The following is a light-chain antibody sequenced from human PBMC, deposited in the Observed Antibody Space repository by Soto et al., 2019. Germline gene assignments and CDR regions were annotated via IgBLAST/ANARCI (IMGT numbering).Light chain of an antibody. V-gene: IGKV1-33*01. CDR2: DAS. J-gene: IGKJ4*01. CDR3: QQYDNPPLP. CDR1: QDISNY. Sequence: DIQMTQSPSSLSASVGDRVTITCQASQDISNYLNWYQQKPGKAPKLLIYDASNLETGVPSRFSGSGSGTDFTFTISSLQPEDIATYYCQQYDNPPLPFGGGTKVEIK.